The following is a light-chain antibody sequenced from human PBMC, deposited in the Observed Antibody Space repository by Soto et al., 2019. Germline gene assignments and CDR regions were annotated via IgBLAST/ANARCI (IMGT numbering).Light chain of an antibody. V-gene: IGKV1-27*01. CDR2: AAS. CDR3: QKYNSAPPYT. J-gene: IGKJ2*01. Sequence: DIQMTQSPSSLSASVGDRVTITCRASQGISNYLAWYQQKPGKVPKLLIYAASTLQSGVPSRFSGSGSGTDFTLTISSLQPEDVATYYCQKYNSAPPYTFVQGTKLEIK. CDR1: QGISNY.